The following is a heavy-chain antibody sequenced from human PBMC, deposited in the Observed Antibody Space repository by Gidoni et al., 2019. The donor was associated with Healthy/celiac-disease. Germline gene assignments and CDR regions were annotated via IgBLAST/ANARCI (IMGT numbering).Heavy chain of an antibody. CDR3: AGERVTYYYDSSGYPEIFDY. CDR2: INHSGST. J-gene: IGHJ4*02. V-gene: IGHV4-34*01. D-gene: IGHD3-22*01. Sequence: QVQLQQRGAGLLKPSETLSLTCAVYGGSFSGYYWSWIRQPQGKGLEWIGEINHSGSTNYNPSLKSRVTISVDTSKNQCSLKLSSVTAADTAVYYCAGERVTYYYDSSGYPEIFDYWDQGTLVTVSS. CDR1: GGSFSGYY.